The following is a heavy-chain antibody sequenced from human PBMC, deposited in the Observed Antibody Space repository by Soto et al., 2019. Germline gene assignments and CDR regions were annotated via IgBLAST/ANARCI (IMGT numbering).Heavy chain of an antibody. CDR1: GFTFSSYG. V-gene: IGHV3-33*01. CDR2: IWYDGSNK. J-gene: IGHJ4*02. CDR3: AVGLYSSGWSDY. Sequence: QVQLVESGGGVVQPGRSLRLSCAASGFTFSSYGMHWVRQAPGKGLEWVAVIWYDGSNKYYADSVKGRFNISRDNSKNTLYLQMNSLRAEDTAVYYCAVGLYSSGWSDYWGQGTLVTVSS. D-gene: IGHD6-19*01.